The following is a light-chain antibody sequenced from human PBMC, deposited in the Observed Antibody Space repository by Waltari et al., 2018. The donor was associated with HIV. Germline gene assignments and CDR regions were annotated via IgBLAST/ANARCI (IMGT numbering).Light chain of an antibody. CDR1: QSLLTSDEYTC. Sequence: IVLTQSPLVLPVTRGEPASISCRSRQSLLTSDEYTCLNWYLQKPGQSPRLLIFLNSNRASGVPDRFSGSRSGTDFTLRIARVEAEDVGIYYCMQTLQAPWTFGQGTKVE. CDR3: MQTLQAPWT. V-gene: IGKV2-28*01. J-gene: IGKJ2*02. CDR2: LNS.